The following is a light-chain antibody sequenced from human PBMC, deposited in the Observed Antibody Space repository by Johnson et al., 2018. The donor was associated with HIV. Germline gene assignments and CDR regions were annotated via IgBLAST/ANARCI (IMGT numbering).Light chain of an antibody. J-gene: IGLJ1*01. CDR1: TSNIGNNY. V-gene: IGLV1-51*01. CDR3: GAWASSLSAHYV. Sequence: QLVLTQPPSVSAAPGQKVTISCSGSTSNIGNNYVSWYQQLPGTAPKLLIYDNNKRPSGIPDRFSGSKSGPSATLGITGLQTGDEADYYCGAWASSLSAHYVFGTGTKVTVL. CDR2: DNN.